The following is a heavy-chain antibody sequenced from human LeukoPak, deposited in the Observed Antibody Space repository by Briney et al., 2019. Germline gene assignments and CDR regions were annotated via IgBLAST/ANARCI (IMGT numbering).Heavy chain of an antibody. V-gene: IGHV3-7*04. CDR1: GFTFSSYW. Sequence: GGSLRLSCAASGFTFSSYWMTWVRQAPGRGLEWVANIKQDGSEKYYVDSVKGRFTISRDNANNSLYLQMHSLRGEGTAVYYCARGFRGANWFDPWGQGTLVTVSS. D-gene: IGHD3-10*01. CDR3: ARGFRGANWFDP. CDR2: IKQDGSEK. J-gene: IGHJ5*02.